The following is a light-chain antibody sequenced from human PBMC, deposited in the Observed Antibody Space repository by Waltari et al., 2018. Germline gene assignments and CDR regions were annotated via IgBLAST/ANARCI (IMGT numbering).Light chain of an antibody. Sequence: QSMLTQPPSVSAAPGQKVTISCSGSSSKIGNNYVSWYQQLPGTAPKLLIYENDKRPSGIPDRFSGSKSGTSATLGITGLQTGDEADYYCGTWDSSLSPLWVFGGGTKLTVL. CDR3: GTWDSSLSPLWV. J-gene: IGLJ3*02. CDR1: SSKIGNNY. V-gene: IGLV1-51*01. CDR2: END.